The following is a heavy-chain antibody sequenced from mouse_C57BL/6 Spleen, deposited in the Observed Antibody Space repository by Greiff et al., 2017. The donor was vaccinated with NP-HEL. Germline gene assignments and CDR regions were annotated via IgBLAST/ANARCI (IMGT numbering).Heavy chain of an antibody. CDR2: IDPSDSET. CDR1: GYTFTSYW. D-gene: IGHD1-1*01. Sequence: QVQLQQPGAELVRPGSSVKLSCKASGYTFTSYWMHWVKQRPIQGLEWIGNIDPSDSETQYNQKFKDKATLTVDKSSSTAYMQLSSLTSEDSAVYYGARRGVEGLFAYWGQGTLVTVSA. V-gene: IGHV1-52*01. J-gene: IGHJ3*01. CDR3: ARRGVEGLFAY.